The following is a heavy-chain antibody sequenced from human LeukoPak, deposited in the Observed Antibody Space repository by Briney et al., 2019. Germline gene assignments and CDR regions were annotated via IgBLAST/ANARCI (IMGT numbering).Heavy chain of an antibody. CDR1: GFTFSSYG. CDR3: ARESDCGDSWYFDY. V-gene: IGHV3-30*03. D-gene: IGHD4-17*01. J-gene: IGHJ4*02. CDR2: ISYDGSNK. Sequence: PGGSLRLSCAASGFTFSSYGMHWVRQAPGKGLEWVAVISYDGSNKYYADSVKGRFTISRDNSKNTLYLQMNSLRAEDTAVYYCARESDCGDSWYFDYWGQGTLVTVSS.